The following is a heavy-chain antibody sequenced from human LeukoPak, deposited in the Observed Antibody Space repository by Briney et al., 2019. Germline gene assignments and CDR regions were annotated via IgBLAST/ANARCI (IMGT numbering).Heavy chain of an antibody. CDR1: GFTFSSYA. Sequence: GGSLRLSCAASGFTFSSYAMSWVRQAPGKGLEWVSAISGSGGSTYYADSMKGRFTISRDNSKNTLYLQMNSLRAEDTAVYYCANHYDSSGYSSFDYWGQGILVTVSS. V-gene: IGHV3-23*01. J-gene: IGHJ4*02. CDR3: ANHYDSSGYSSFDY. D-gene: IGHD3-22*01. CDR2: ISGSGGST.